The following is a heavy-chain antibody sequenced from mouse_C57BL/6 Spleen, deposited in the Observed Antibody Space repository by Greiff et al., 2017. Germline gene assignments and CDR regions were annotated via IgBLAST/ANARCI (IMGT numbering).Heavy chain of an antibody. CDR2: IYPRSGNT. CDR3: ARRYSNYVDYYAMDY. Sequence: VQLQQSGAELARPGASVKLSCKASGYTFTSYGISWVKQRTGQGLEWIGEIYPRSGNTYYNEKFKGKATLTAEKSSSTAYMELRSLTSEDSAVYFCARRYSNYVDYYAMDYWGRGTSVTVSS. J-gene: IGHJ4*01. D-gene: IGHD2-5*01. V-gene: IGHV1-81*01. CDR1: GYTFTSYG.